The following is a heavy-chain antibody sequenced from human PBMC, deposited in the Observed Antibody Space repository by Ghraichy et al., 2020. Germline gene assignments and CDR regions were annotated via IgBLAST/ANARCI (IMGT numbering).Heavy chain of an antibody. CDR2: IYYSGGT. D-gene: IGHD5-18*01. CDR1: GGSISSTSYY. V-gene: IGHV4-39*01. Sequence: LSLTCTVSGGSISSTSYYWGWIRQPPGKGLEWIGSIYYSGGTNYNPSLKSRVTISVDTSKNQFSLKLASVTAADTAVYYCARPSIAMVSYWYFDLWGRGTLVTVSS. J-gene: IGHJ2*01. CDR3: ARPSIAMVSYWYFDL.